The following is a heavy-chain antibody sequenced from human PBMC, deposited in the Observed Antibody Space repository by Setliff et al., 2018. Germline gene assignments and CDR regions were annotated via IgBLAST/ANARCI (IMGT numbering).Heavy chain of an antibody. CDR3: ARASLGYDFWSGYYSPELWLDP. CDR1: GGSTSSHY. Sequence: SETLSLTCTVSGGSTSSHYWSWIRQPPGKGLEWIGYIYYSGSTNYNPSLKSRVTISVDTSKNQFSLKLSSVTAADTAVYYCARASLGYDFWSGYYSPELWLDPWGQGTLVTVSS. CDR2: IYYSGST. V-gene: IGHV4-59*11. D-gene: IGHD3-3*01. J-gene: IGHJ5*02.